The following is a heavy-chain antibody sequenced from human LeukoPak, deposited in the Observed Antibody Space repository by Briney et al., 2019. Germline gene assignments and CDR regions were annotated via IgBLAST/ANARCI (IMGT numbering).Heavy chain of an antibody. V-gene: IGHV3-15*01. CDR2: IKSKIDGGTT. Sequence: SGGSLRLSCAASGFPFSNPWMNWFRQAPGKGLVWVGRIKSKIDGGTTDYAARVKGRVTISRDYSKNTMYLQMNSLTSEDTAVYYCTTENVIRELSIEAFDIWGQGKMVTVSS. D-gene: IGHD3-16*02. CDR3: TTENVIRELSIEAFDI. CDR1: GFPFSNPW. J-gene: IGHJ3*02.